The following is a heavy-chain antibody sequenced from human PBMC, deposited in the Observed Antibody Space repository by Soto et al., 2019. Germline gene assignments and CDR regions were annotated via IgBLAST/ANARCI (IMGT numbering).Heavy chain of an antibody. V-gene: IGHV5-10-1*01. Sequence: PGESLKISCKGSGYRFTSYWISWVRQMPGKGLEWMGRIDPSDSYTNYSPSFQGHVTISADKSISTAYLQWSSLKASDTAMYYCARQRGILTGPVSYWGQGTLVTVS. CDR2: IDPSDSYT. CDR3: ARQRGILTGPVSY. CDR1: GYRFTSYW. J-gene: IGHJ4*02. D-gene: IGHD3-9*01.